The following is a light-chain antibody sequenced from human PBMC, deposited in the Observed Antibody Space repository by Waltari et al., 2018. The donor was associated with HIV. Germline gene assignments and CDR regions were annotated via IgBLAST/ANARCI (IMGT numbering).Light chain of an antibody. CDR3: QQSDTTPWT. Sequence: DIQMTQSPSSLSTSSVDRVTIPYRASQSISNYLKWYQQKAGRAPKLLIYAATTWQRGVPSRFTGSGSGTDFSLTISSLQPEDFAIYYCQQSDTTPWTFGQGTKVDLK. J-gene: IGKJ1*01. CDR1: QSISNY. CDR2: AAT. V-gene: IGKV1-39*01.